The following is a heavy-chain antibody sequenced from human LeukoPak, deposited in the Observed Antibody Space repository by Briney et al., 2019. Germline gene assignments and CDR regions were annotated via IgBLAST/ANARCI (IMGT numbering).Heavy chain of an antibody. CDR1: GFTFSSYA. V-gene: IGHV3-23*01. CDR3: AKYASVGTVETSMDYFDY. D-gene: IGHD5-18*01. J-gene: IGHJ4*02. CDR2: FGGSGSIT. Sequence: PGGSLRLSCAASGFTFSSYAMAWVRQAPGKGLEWVSAFGGSGSITYYADSVKGRFTISRDNSKSTLYLQMNSLRAEDTALYYCAKYASVGTVETSMDYFDYWGQGTLVTVSS.